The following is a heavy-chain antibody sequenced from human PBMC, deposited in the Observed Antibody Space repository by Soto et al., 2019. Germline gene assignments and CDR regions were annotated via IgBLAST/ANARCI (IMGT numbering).Heavy chain of an antibody. Sequence: PGGSLRLSCAASGFTFSSYAMHWVRQAPGKGLEWVAVISYDGSNKYYADSVKGRFTISRDNSKNTLYLQMNSLRAEDTAVYYCAKDTAPGGPYYFDYWGQGTLVTVSS. CDR2: ISYDGSNK. V-gene: IGHV3-30-3*01. CDR3: AKDTAPGGPYYFDY. CDR1: GFTFSSYA. J-gene: IGHJ4*02. D-gene: IGHD3-16*01.